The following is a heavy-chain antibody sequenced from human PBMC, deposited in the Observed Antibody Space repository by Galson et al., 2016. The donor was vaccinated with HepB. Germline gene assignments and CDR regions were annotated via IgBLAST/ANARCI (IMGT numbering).Heavy chain of an antibody. J-gene: IGHJ6*03. CDR3: ARGDNPDYGDYASAYYYMDV. CDR1: GGSFSGYY. V-gene: IGHV4-34*01. Sequence: LSRTCAVYGGSFSGYYWSWIRQPPGKGLEWIGEINHSGSTNYNPSLKSRVTISVDTSKNQFSLKLSSVTAADTAVYYCARGDNPDYGDYASAYYYMDVWGKGTTVTVSS. D-gene: IGHD4-17*01. CDR2: INHSGST.